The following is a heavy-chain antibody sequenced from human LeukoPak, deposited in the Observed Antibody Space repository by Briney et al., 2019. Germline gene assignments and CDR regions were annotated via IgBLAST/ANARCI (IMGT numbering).Heavy chain of an antibody. Sequence: GGSLRLSCAASGFTFSSYEMNWVRQAPGKGLEWASYISSSGITIYYADSVKGRFTISRDNARNSLYLQMNSLRAEDTAVYYCARGVGKSYFDYWGQGTLVTVSS. V-gene: IGHV3-48*03. CDR1: GFTFSSYE. D-gene: IGHD4-23*01. CDR3: ARGVGKSYFDY. J-gene: IGHJ4*02. CDR2: ISSSGITI.